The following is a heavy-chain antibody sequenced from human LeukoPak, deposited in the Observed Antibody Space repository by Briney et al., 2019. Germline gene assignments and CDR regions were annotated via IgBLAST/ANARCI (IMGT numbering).Heavy chain of an antibody. CDR3: ATWSCSGGSCYWVDY. CDR2: FDPEDGET. D-gene: IGHD2-15*01. CDR1: GYTLTELS. J-gene: IGHJ4*02. V-gene: IGHV1-24*01. Sequence: ASVKVSCKVSGYTLTELSMRWVRQAPGKGLEWMGGFDPEDGETIYAQKFQGRVTMTEDTSTDTAYMELSSLRSEDTAVYYCATWSCSGGSCYWVDYWGQGTLVTVSS.